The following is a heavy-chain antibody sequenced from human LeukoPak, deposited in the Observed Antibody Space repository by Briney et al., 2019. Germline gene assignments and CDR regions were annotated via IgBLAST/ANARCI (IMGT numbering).Heavy chain of an antibody. CDR2: ISYDGSNK. CDR1: GFTFSSYA. D-gene: IGHD6-6*01. CDR3: ARDRGAARWTYYFDY. Sequence: PGGSLRLSCAASGFTFSSYAMHWVRQAPGKGLEWVAVISYDGSNKYYADSVKGRFTISRDNSKNTLYLQMNSLRAEDTAVYYCARDRGAARWTYYFDYWGQGTLVTVSS. V-gene: IGHV3-30*01. J-gene: IGHJ4*02.